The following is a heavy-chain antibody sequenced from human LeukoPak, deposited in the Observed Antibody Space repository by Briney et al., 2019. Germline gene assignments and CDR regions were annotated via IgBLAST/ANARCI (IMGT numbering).Heavy chain of an antibody. CDR2: IRYDGNNK. CDR3: AKESESYDSSGSTFDY. J-gene: IGHJ4*02. V-gene: IGHV3-30*02. CDR1: GFTFRSYG. Sequence: GGSLRLSCAASGFTFRSYGMHWVRQAPGKGLEWVAFIRYDGNNKYYADSVKGRFTIFRDNSRNTLYLQMNSLRTEDTAVYYCAKESESYDSSGSTFDYWGQGTLVTVSS. D-gene: IGHD3-22*01.